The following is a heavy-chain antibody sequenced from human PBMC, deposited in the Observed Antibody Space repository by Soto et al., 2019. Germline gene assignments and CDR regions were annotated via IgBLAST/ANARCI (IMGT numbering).Heavy chain of an antibody. V-gene: IGHV3-30-3*01. CDR1: GFTFSSYA. D-gene: IGHD3-10*01. J-gene: IGHJ4*02. CDR2: ISYDGSNK. Sequence: QVQLVESGGGVVQPGRSLRLSCAASGFTFSSYAMHWVRQAPGKGLEWVAVISYDGSNKYYADSVKGQFTISRDNSKNTLYLQMNSLRAEDTAVYYCATGFGFGEPYDYWGQGTLVTVSS. CDR3: ATGFGFGEPYDY.